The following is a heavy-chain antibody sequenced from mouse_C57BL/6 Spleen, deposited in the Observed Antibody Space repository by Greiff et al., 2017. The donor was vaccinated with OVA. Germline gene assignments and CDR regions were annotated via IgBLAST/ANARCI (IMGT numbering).Heavy chain of an antibody. V-gene: IGHV1-76*01. Sequence: VQLQESGAELVRPGASVKLSCKASGYTFTDYYINWVKQRPGQGLEWIARIYPGSGNTYYNEKFKGKATLTAEKSSSTAYMQLSSLTSEDSAVYFCARSREYYGTEFAYWGQGTLVTVSA. J-gene: IGHJ3*01. D-gene: IGHD1-1*01. CDR3: ARSREYYGTEFAY. CDR1: GYTFTDYY. CDR2: IYPGSGNT.